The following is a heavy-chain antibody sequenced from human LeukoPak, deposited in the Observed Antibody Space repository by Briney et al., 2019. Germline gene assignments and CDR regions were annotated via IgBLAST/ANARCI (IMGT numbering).Heavy chain of an antibody. CDR1: GGSLSGDY. V-gene: IGHV4-34*01. D-gene: IGHD1-26*01. CDR2: INHSGST. J-gene: IGHJ3*02. CDR3: ARGDTGTYAVDQDALDI. Sequence: SSETLSLTCAVYGGSLSGDYWSWIRQSPEKGLEWIGEINHSGSTTYNPSLKSRVTISVDTSKNQFSLRLSSVTAADTAVYYCARGDTGTYAVDQDALDIWGQGTMVTVSS.